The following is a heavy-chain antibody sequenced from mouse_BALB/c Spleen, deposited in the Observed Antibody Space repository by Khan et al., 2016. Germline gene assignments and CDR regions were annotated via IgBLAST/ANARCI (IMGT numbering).Heavy chain of an antibody. D-gene: IGHD1-1*01. CDR3: TRLYYYGCSDY. CDR1: GFDFRRYW. CDR2: INPDSSTI. Sequence: EVKLLESGGGLVQPGGSLKLSCAASGFDFRRYWMSWVRQAPGRGLEWIGEINPDSSTINYTLSLKDKFIISRDNAKNTLYLQMSKVRSEDTALYYCTRLYYYGCSDYWGQGTTLTVSS. J-gene: IGHJ2*01. V-gene: IGHV4-1*02.